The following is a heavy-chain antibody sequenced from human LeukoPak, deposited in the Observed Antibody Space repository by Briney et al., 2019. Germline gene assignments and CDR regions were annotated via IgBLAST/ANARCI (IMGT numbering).Heavy chain of an antibody. CDR1: GGTFSSYA. V-gene: IGHV1-69*05. D-gene: IGHD2-2*01. CDR3: ARMGPDCSSTSCYLDY. Sequence: SVKVSCKASGGTFSSYAISWMRQAPGQGLEWMGRIIPIFGTANYAQKFQGRVTITTDESTSTAYMELSSLRSEDTAVYYCARMGPDCSSTSCYLDYWGQGTLVTVSS. CDR2: IIPIFGTA. J-gene: IGHJ4*02.